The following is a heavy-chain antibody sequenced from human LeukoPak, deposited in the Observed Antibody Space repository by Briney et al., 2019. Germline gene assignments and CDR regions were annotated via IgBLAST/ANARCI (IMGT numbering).Heavy chain of an antibody. Sequence: GGSLRLSCAASGFTFSSYSMNWVRQAPGKGLEWVSLISSSRSYIYYADSVKGRFTISRDNAKNSLYLQMNSLRAEDTALYYCARQRCGGDCYSGAFDIWGQGTMVTVSS. J-gene: IGHJ3*02. CDR3: ARQRCGGDCYSGAFDI. V-gene: IGHV3-21*05. D-gene: IGHD2-21*02. CDR2: ISSSRSYI. CDR1: GFTFSSYS.